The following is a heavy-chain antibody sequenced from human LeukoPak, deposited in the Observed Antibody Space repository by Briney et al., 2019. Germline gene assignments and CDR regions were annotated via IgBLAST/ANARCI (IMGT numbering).Heavy chain of an antibody. CDR1: GGSISTYY. CDR2: IYYSGST. D-gene: IGHD5-18*01. V-gene: IGHV4-59*01. CDR3: ARGYSYGHPRWYFDL. Sequence: SETLSLTCTVSGGSISTYYWSWIRQPPGKGLEWIGYIYYSGSTNYNPSLKSRVTISVDTSKNQFSLELSSVTAADTAVYYCARGYSYGHPRWYFDLWGRGTLVTVSS. J-gene: IGHJ2*01.